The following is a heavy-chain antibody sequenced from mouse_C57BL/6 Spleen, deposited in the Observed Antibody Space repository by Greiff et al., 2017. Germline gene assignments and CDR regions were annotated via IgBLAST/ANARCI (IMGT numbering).Heavy chain of an antibody. CDR3: ASSYYGFDY. CDR2: IWSGGST. CDR1: GFSLTSYG. J-gene: IGHJ2*01. V-gene: IGHV2-2*01. D-gene: IGHD1-1*01. Sequence: VMLVESGPGLVQPSQSLSITCPVSGFSLTSYGVHWVRQSPGKGLEWLGVIWSGGSTDYNAAFISRLSISKDNSKSQVFFKMNSLQADDTAIYYCASSYYGFDYWGQGTTLTVSS.